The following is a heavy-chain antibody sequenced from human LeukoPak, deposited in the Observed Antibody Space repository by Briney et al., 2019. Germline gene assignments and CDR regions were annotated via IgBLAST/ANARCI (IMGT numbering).Heavy chain of an antibody. CDR3: ARDPGYSGYDYDFDY. CDR2: INPNSGGT. V-gene: IGHV1-2*02. Sequence: ASVKVSCKASGYTFTGYYMHWVRQAPGQGLEWMGCINPNSGGTNYAQKFQGRVTMTRDASISTAYMELSRLRYDDTAVYYCARDPGYSGYDYDFDYWAREPWSPSPQ. J-gene: IGHJ4*02. CDR1: GYTFTGYY. D-gene: IGHD5-12*01.